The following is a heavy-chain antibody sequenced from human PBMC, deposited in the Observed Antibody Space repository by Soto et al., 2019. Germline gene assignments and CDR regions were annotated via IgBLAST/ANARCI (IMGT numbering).Heavy chain of an antibody. J-gene: IGHJ4*02. Sequence: QVHLVESGGGVGQPGGSLRLACAASEFSFNSYAMHWIRQAPGKGLEWVAVISFDGNIIQYADSVKGRFIISRDNIKNTLYLQMNSLRGEDTAVYYCARTFDTITYYFDYWGQGTQVTVTS. D-gene: IGHD3-9*01. CDR1: EFSFNSYA. CDR3: ARTFDTITYYFDY. V-gene: IGHV3-30-3*01. CDR2: ISFDGNII.